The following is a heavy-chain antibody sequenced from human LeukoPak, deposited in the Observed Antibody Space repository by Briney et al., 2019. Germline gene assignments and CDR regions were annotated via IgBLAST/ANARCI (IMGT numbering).Heavy chain of an antibody. CDR1: GYTFTSYA. Sequence: ASVKVSCTASGYTFTSYAMHWVRQAPGQRLEWMGWINAGNGNTKYSQKFQGRVTITRDTSASTAYMELSSLRSEDTAVYYCARISIVPAAIYYYGMDVWGQGTTVTVSS. J-gene: IGHJ6*02. CDR3: ARISIVPAAIYYYGMDV. CDR2: INAGNGNT. D-gene: IGHD2-2*01. V-gene: IGHV1-3*01.